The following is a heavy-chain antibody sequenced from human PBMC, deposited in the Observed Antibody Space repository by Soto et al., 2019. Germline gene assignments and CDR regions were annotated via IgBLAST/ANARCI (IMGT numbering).Heavy chain of an antibody. CDR2: IIPLLRTT. CDR3: ARDVLGGWVEKTYRAFDI. CDR1: GGTFKTFG. J-gene: IGHJ3*02. Sequence: QVQLVQSGAELKKPGSSVTVSCQASGGTFKTFGVSWVRQAPGQGLQWMGGIIPLLRTTDYAQNFQGRIPISADESTNTVFMELTSLRSEDTAVYYCARDVLGGWVEKTYRAFDIWGQGTLVAVSS. D-gene: IGHD1-26*01. V-gene: IGHV1-69*01.